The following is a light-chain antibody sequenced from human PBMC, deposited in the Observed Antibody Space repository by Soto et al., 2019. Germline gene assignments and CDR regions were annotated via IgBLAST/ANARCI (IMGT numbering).Light chain of an antibody. CDR2: WAA. Sequence: DIVMTQSPDSLAVSLGERATINCKSSQSVLYSSNNKNYLAWYQQKPGQPPNLLIHWAATRKSWSPDRFSGSGSSTVFTLTICSLHAEDGAVYYGRQYSCTPLTFGGGTKVEIK. V-gene: IGKV4-1*01. CDR1: QSVLYSSNNKNY. CDR3: RQYSCTPLT. J-gene: IGKJ4*01.